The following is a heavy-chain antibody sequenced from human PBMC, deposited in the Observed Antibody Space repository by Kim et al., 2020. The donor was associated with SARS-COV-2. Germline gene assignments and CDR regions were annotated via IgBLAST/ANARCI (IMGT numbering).Heavy chain of an antibody. V-gene: IGHV3-48*03. CDR3: ATDGKAGAGRGAQFDF. Sequence: GGSLRLSCAASGFDFSSYEMNWVRQAPGKGLEWISYINSIGGSIWYSDSVTGRFTISRDNAKNSLYLQMNSLTAEDTALYYCATDGKAGAGRGAQFDFWGQGPLVTVSS. J-gene: IGHJ4*02. D-gene: IGHD6-13*01. CDR2: INSIGGSI. CDR1: GFDFSSYE.